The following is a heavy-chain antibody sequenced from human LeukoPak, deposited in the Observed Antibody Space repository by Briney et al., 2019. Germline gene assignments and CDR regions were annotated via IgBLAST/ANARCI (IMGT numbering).Heavy chain of an antibody. J-gene: IGHJ3*02. D-gene: IGHD2-21*02. CDR3: AKSPSADLGDAFDI. CDR2: ITGSGGST. V-gene: IGHV3-23*01. Sequence: GRSLRLSCAASGFTFSSYAMSSVRQAPGKGLEWVSAITGSGGSTYYADSVKGRFTISRDNSKHTPYLHMHSPRAEDTPVSYCAKSPSADLGDAFDIWGQGTMVTVSS. CDR1: GFTFSSYA.